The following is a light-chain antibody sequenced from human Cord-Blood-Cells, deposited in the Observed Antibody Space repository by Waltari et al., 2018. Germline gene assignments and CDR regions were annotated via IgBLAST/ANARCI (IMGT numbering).Light chain of an antibody. J-gene: IGLJ1*01. CDR2: DVS. Sequence: QSALTQPASVSGSPGQSITISCTGTSSDVGGCNYVSWYQLHPGKAPKPMIYDVSNRPSGGSNRFSGSKSGNTASLTISGLQAEDEADYYCSSYTSSSPYVFGTGTKVTVL. CDR1: SSDVGGCNY. V-gene: IGLV2-14*01. CDR3: SSYTSSSPYV.